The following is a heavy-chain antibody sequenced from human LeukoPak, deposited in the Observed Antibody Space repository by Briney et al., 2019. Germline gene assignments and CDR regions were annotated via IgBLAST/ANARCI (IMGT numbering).Heavy chain of an antibody. V-gene: IGHV3-7*01. CDR3: GKAGWEVGVFDY. J-gene: IGHJ4*02. D-gene: IGHD1-26*01. Sequence: GRSLRLSCAAAGFTFSTTWMSSARPDPGNWMELVTKIKQEGRKKTYVDTVKGRFPISRANAKNSLNLQLNSPRAQQTTMYHCGKAGWEVGVFDYWGQGTLV. CDR1: GFTFSTTW. CDR2: IKQEGRKK.